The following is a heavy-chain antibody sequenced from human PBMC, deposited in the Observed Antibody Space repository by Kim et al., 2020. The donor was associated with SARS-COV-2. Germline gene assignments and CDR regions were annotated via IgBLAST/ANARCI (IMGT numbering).Heavy chain of an antibody. J-gene: IGHJ4*02. D-gene: IGHD2-15*01. Sequence: SETLSLTCTVSGGSISSSSYYWGWIRQPPGKGLEWIGSIYYSGSTYYNPSLKSRVTISADTSKNQFSRKLSSVTAADTAAYYGAREGQGGGGNDYWGTGT. CDR1: GGSISSSSYY. CDR3: AREGQGGGGNDY. CDR2: IYYSGST. V-gene: IGHV4-39*07.